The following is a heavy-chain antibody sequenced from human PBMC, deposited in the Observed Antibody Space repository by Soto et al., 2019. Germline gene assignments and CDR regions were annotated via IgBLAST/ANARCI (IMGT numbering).Heavy chain of an antibody. Sequence: SETLSLTCAVYGGSFSGYYWSWIRQPPGKGLEWIGEINHSGSTNYNPSLKSRVTISVDTSKNQFSLKLSSVTAADTAVYYCARGGRFLGGMDVWGQGTTVTVSS. J-gene: IGHJ6*02. CDR1: GGSFSGYY. V-gene: IGHV4-34*01. CDR2: INHSGST. D-gene: IGHD3-3*01. CDR3: ARGGRFLGGMDV.